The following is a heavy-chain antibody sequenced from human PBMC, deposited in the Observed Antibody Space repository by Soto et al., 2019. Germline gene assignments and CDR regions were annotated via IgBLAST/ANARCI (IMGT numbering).Heavy chain of an antibody. CDR3: ATVGYSSTWHAGDY. Sequence: QVQLVESGGGVVQPGRSLRLSCAASGFTFRNYGMHWVRQAPGKGLEWVALIWYDGSNKYYADSLKGRFTISRDNSKNTLYRQMDSLRVEDTAVYYCATVGYSSTWHAGDYWGQGTLVTVSS. J-gene: IGHJ4*02. CDR2: IWYDGSNK. V-gene: IGHV3-33*01. D-gene: IGHD6-13*01. CDR1: GFTFRNYG.